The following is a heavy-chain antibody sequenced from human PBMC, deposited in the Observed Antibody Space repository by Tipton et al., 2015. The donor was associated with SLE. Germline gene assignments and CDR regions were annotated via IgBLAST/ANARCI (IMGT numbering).Heavy chain of an antibody. CDR2: LYSGGNS. Sequence: SLRLSCAVSGFSVSRNYMSWVRQAPGKGLEWISVLYSGGNSHYADSVKGRFTISRDNSKNTLYLQMNSLRADDTAVYYCARDWLDYYDSSDAPRAFDVWGPGTVFIVS. CDR3: ARDWLDYYDSSDAPRAFDV. CDR1: GFSVSRNY. D-gene: IGHD3-22*01. V-gene: IGHV3-53*01. J-gene: IGHJ3*01.